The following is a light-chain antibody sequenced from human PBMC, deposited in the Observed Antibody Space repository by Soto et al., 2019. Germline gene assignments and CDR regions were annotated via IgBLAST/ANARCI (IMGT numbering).Light chain of an antibody. V-gene: IGKV3-11*01. J-gene: IGKJ2*01. CDR2: DAS. CDR3: QQRSNWPPYT. CDR1: QSVSSY. Sequence: EIVLTQSPATLSLSPGERATLSCRASQSVSSYLAWYQQKPGQGPRLLIYDASNRATGIPARFSGSGSGTDFTLTISSLEPEDFAVYYCQQRSNWPPYTFGQGTKLGIK.